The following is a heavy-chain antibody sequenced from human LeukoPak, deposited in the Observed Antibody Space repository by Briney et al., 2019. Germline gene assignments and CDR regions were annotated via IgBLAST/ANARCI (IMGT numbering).Heavy chain of an antibody. CDR1: GGSISSYY. V-gene: IGHV4-59*01. CDR3: ARWPFASPIAAAGQGGYFQH. D-gene: IGHD6-13*01. Sequence: PSETLSLTCTVSGGSISSYYWSWIRQPPGKGLEWIGYIYYSGSTNYNPSLKSRVTISVDTSKNQFSLKLSSVTAADTAVYYCARWPFASPIAAAGQGGYFQHWGQGTLVTVSS. CDR2: IYYSGST. J-gene: IGHJ1*01.